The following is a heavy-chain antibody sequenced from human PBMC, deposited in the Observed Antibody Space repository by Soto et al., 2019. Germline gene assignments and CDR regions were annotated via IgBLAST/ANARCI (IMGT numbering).Heavy chain of an antibody. D-gene: IGHD3-10*01. CDR2: IVVGSGNT. V-gene: IGHV1-58*02. CDR3: AAAPLGFRYYNGMDV. Sequence: QMQLVQSGPEVKKPGTSVKVSCKASGFTFTSSAMQWVRQARGQRLEWIGWIVVGSGNTNYAQKFQERVTITRDMSTSTVYMELSSLRSEYTAVYYCAAAPLGFRYYNGMDVWGQGTTVTVSS. CDR1: GFTFTSSA. J-gene: IGHJ6*02.